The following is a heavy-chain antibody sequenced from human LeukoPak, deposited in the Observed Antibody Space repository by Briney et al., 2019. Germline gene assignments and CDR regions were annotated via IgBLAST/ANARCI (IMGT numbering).Heavy chain of an antibody. CDR3: APYYYESSDYYNWFDP. D-gene: IGHD3-22*01. V-gene: IGHV1-69*13. J-gene: IGHJ5*02. Sequence: ASVKVSCKASGGTFSSYAISWVRQAPGQGLEWMGGIIPVFSTTNYAQKFQGRVTITADESTSTAYMELSSLRFEDTAVYYCAPYYYESSDYYNWFDPWGQGTLVTVSS. CDR2: IIPVFSTT. CDR1: GGTFSSYA.